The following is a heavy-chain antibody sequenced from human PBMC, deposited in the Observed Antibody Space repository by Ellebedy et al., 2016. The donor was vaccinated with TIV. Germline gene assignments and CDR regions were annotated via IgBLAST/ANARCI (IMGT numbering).Heavy chain of an antibody. Sequence: GESLKISCAASGFTFSSYWMSWVRQAPGKGLEWVANIKQDGSEKYYVDSVKGRFTISRDNAKNSLYLQMNSLRAEDTAVYYCARTPVRLGSPGKAFDYWGQGTLVTVSS. CDR2: IKQDGSEK. CDR1: GFTFSSYW. V-gene: IGHV3-7*03. J-gene: IGHJ4*02. CDR3: ARTPVRLGSPGKAFDY. D-gene: IGHD4-23*01.